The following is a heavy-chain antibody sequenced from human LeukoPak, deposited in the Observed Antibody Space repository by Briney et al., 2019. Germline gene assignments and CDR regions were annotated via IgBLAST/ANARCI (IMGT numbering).Heavy chain of an antibody. CDR3: AREGDYSGYDLGIDY. CDR1: GYTFTGYY. CDR2: INPDSGGT. V-gene: IGHV1-2*02. Sequence: ASVRVSCKASGYTFTGYYMHWVRQAPGQGLEWMGWINPDSGGTNYAQKFQGRVTMTGDTSISTAYMELSRLRSDDTAVYYCAREGDYSGYDLGIDYWGQGTLVTVSS. J-gene: IGHJ4*02. D-gene: IGHD5-12*01.